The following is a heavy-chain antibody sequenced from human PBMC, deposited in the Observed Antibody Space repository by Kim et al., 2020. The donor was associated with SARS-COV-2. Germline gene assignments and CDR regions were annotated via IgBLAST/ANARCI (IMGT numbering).Heavy chain of an antibody. CDR1: GYTFTSYA. J-gene: IGHJ4*02. D-gene: IGHD3-9*01. Sequence: ASVKVSCKASGYTFTSYAMNWVRQAPGQGLEWMGWINTNTGNPTYAQGFTGRFVFSLDTSVSTAYLQISSLKAEDTAVYYCARGEYDILTGYHPLGFDSWGQGTLVTVSS. V-gene: IGHV7-4-1*02. CDR2: INTNTGNP. CDR3: ARGEYDILTGYHPLGFDS.